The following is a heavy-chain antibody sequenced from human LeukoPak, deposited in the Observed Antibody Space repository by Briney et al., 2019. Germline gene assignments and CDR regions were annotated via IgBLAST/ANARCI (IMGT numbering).Heavy chain of an antibody. CDR1: GGTFSSYA. CDR2: IIPIFGAA. V-gene: IGHV1-69*13. CDR3: ARKSLAARQGCYYGMDV. J-gene: IGHJ6*02. D-gene: IGHD6-6*01. Sequence: ASVKVSCKSSGGTFSSYAISWVQQAPGEGLEWMGGIIPIFGAANYAQKFQGRVTITADESTSTAYMELSSLRSEDTAVYYCARKSLAARQGCYYGMDVCGQGTTVTVSS.